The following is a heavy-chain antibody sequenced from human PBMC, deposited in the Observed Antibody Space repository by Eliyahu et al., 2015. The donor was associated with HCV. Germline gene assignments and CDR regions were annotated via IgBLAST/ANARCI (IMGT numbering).Heavy chain of an antibody. Sequence: QVQLVQSGAXVKKPGSSVKVSCKASGGTFSSYAISWVRQAPGGQGCEWMGRIIPILGIANYAQKFQGRVTITADKSTSTAYMELSSLRSEDTAVYYCARDGPRDLGYFDLWGRGTLVTVSS. CDR1: GGTFSSYA. D-gene: IGHD3/OR15-3a*01. J-gene: IGHJ2*01. CDR3: ARDGPRDLGYFDL. V-gene: IGHV1-69*04. CDR2: IIPILGIA.